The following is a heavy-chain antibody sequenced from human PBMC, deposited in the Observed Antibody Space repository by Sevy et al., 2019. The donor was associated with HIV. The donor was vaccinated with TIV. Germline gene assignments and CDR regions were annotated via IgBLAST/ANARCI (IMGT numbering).Heavy chain of an antibody. CDR1: GGTFSSYA. Sequence: ASVKVSCKASGGTFSSYAISWVRQAPGQGLEWMGGIIPIFGTANYAQKFQGRVTITADESTSTAYMELSSLGSEDTAVYYCARDRRITMVRGVISSIPYYYYGMDVWGQGTTVTVSS. J-gene: IGHJ6*02. D-gene: IGHD3-10*01. V-gene: IGHV1-69*13. CDR3: ARDRRITMVRGVISSIPYYYYGMDV. CDR2: IIPIFGTA.